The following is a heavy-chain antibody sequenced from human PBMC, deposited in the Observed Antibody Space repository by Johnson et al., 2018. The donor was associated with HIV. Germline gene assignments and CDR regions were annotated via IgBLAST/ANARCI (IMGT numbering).Heavy chain of an antibody. V-gene: IGHV3-64*01. CDR3: ARDTKSGSYLEGTGAFDI. CDR2: ISSNGGST. Sequence: RQAPGKGLEYVSAISSNGGSTYYANSVKGRFTISRDNSKNTLYLQMGSLRAEDMAVYYCARDTKSGSYLEGTGAFDIWGQGTMVTVSS. D-gene: IGHD3-10*01. J-gene: IGHJ3*02.